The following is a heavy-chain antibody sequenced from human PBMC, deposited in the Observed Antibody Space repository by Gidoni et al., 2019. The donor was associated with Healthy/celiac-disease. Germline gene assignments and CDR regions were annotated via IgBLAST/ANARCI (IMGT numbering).Heavy chain of an antibody. CDR1: GFTVSSTY. CDR3: ASSSVTLWFGELFPSYCYFDL. Sequence: EVQPVESGGGLIQPGGSLRLSCAASGFTVSSTYISWVRQAPGKGLEWVSVIYSGGSTYYADSVKGRFTISRDNSKNTLYLQMNSLRAEDTAVYYCASSSVTLWFGELFPSYCYFDLWGRGTLVTVSS. CDR2: IYSGGST. D-gene: IGHD3-10*01. V-gene: IGHV3-53*01. J-gene: IGHJ2*01.